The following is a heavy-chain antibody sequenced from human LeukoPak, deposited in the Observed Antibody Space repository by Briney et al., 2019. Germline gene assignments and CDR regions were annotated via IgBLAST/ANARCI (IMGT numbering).Heavy chain of an antibody. V-gene: IGHV3-7*01. J-gene: IGHJ6*03. CDR3: ARDQWLVRRGYYYYMDV. Sequence: GGSLRLSCAASGFTFSSYWMSWVRQAPGKGLEWVANIKQDGSEKYYVDSVKGRFTISRDNAKNSLYLQVNSLRAEDTAVYYCARDQWLVRRGYYYYMDVWGKGTTVTVSS. D-gene: IGHD6-19*01. CDR2: IKQDGSEK. CDR1: GFTFSSYW.